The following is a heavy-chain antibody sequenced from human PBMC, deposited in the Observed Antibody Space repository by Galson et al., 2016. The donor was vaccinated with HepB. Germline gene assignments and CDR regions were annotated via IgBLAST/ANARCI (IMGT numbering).Heavy chain of an antibody. V-gene: IGHV4-39*01. D-gene: IGHD5-18*01. Sequence: ETLSLTCTVSGGSISSSSFYWGWIRQPPGKGLEWIGSWYYRGRPFNNPALRSRVSISVDTSKNQLSLQLSSVSAADTAVYHCAREAMVHGAAHFDYWGLGSLVTVSS. CDR2: WYYRGRP. J-gene: IGHJ4*02. CDR1: GGSISSSSFY. CDR3: AREAMVHGAAHFDY.